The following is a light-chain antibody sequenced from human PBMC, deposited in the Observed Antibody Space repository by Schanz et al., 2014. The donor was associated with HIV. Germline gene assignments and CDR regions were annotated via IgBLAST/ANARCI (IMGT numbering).Light chain of an antibody. CDR2: DVS. V-gene: IGLV2-14*03. CDR3: CSYTTTSTYV. Sequence: QSALTQPASVSGSPGQSISISCTGTSGDVGSYNYVSWYQQHPGKAPKLMIYDVSNRPSGVPDRFSGSKSGNTASLTVSGLQAEDEADYYCCSYTTTSTYVFGAGTKVTVL. J-gene: IGLJ1*01. CDR1: SGDVGSYNY.